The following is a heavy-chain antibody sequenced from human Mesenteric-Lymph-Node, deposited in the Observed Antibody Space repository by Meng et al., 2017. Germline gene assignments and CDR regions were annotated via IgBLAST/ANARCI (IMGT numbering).Heavy chain of an antibody. Sequence: GGSLRLSCAASGFTFSSYSMNWVRQAPGKGLEWVSSISSSSSYIYYADSVKGRFTISRDNAKNSLYLQMNSLRAEDTAVYYCARVDYDSSGYLDYWGQGTLVTGAS. V-gene: IGHV3-21*01. CDR3: ARVDYDSSGYLDY. CDR2: ISSSSSYI. D-gene: IGHD3-22*01. J-gene: IGHJ4*02. CDR1: GFTFSSYS.